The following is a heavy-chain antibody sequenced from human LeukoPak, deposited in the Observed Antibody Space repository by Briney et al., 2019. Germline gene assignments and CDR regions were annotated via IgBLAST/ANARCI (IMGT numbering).Heavy chain of an antibody. J-gene: IGHJ4*02. V-gene: IGHV1-46*01. D-gene: IGHD4-17*01. Sequence: GASVKVSCKASGYTFTSYYMHWVRQAPGQGPEWMGGFNPSGGSTTYAQKFQGRVTMTTDTSTSTVYMELSSLRSEDTAVYYCARDYGDYFDYWGQGTLVTVSS. CDR1: GYTFTSYY. CDR2: FNPSGGST. CDR3: ARDYGDYFDY.